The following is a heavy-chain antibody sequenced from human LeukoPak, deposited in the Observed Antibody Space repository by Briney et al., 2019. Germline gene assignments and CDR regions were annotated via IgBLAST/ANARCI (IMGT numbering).Heavy chain of an antibody. CDR1: GFTFSSYE. J-gene: IGHJ4*02. CDR2: ISSSGSTI. D-gene: IGHD1-26*01. V-gene: IGHV3-48*03. CDR3: ARDGGYSGSYYGFDY. Sequence: GGSLRLSCAASGFTFSSYEMNWVRQAPGKGLEWVSYISSSGSTIYYADSVKGRFTISRDNAKNSLYLQMNSLRAEDTAVYYCARDGGYSGSYYGFDYWGQGTLVTVPS.